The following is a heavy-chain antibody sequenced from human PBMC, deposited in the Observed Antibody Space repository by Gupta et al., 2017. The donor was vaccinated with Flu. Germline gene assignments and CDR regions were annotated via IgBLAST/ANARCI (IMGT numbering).Heavy chain of an antibody. V-gene: IGHV1-69-2*01. Sequence: VQQAPGKGIEWRGLVDPEDGETIYAEKFQGRVTITADTSTETAYMQLSSLGSEDTAVYYRATAMHSSGYIKYWGQGTLVTVSS. J-gene: IGHJ4*02. CDR3: ATAMHSSGYIKY. CDR2: VDPEDGET. D-gene: IGHD3-22*01.